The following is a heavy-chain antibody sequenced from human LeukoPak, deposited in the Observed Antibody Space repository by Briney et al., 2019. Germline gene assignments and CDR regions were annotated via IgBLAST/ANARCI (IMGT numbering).Heavy chain of an antibody. CDR1: GFTFDDYA. Sequence: GGSLRLSCAASGFTFDDYAMHWVRQAPGKGLEWVSGISRNSGSIGYADSVKGRFTISRDNAKNSLYLQMNSLRAEDTALYYCAKDLLVAATQLTKYYFDYWGQGTLVTVSS. CDR3: AKDLLVAATQLTKYYFDY. D-gene: IGHD2-15*01. J-gene: IGHJ4*02. CDR2: ISRNSGSI. V-gene: IGHV3-9*01.